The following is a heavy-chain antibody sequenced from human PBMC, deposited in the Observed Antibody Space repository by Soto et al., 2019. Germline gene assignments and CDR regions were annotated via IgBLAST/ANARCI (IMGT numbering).Heavy chain of an antibody. CDR3: ARDRAVAPRVDGIWYFDI. Sequence: ASVKVSCKASGYTFTGYYMHWVRQAPGQGLEWMGWINPNSGGTNYAQKFQGRVTMTRDTSISTAYMELSRLRSDDTAVYYCARDRAVAPRVDGIWYFDIWGRGTLVTVSS. CDR1: GYTFTGYY. CDR2: INPNSGGT. D-gene: IGHD6-19*01. J-gene: IGHJ2*01. V-gene: IGHV1-2*02.